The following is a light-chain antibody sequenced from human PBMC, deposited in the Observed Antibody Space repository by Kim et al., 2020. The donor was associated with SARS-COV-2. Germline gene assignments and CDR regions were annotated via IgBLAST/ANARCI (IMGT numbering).Light chain of an antibody. Sequence: GQSVTISWTGASKDVGGYKYVSWYQHHPGKAPKLVFYDVSARPSGVPGRFSGSKSGNTASLTISGLQAEDEADYYCSSYAGTFHWLFGGGTQLTVL. V-gene: IGLV2-11*01. CDR1: SKDVGGYKY. CDR3: SSYAGTFHWL. J-gene: IGLJ3*02. CDR2: DVS.